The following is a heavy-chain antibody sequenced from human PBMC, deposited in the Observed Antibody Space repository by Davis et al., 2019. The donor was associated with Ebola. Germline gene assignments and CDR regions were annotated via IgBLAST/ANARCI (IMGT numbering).Heavy chain of an antibody. Sequence: MPSETLSLTCTVSSGSISSYYWSWIRQPPGKGLEWIGYIYYSGSTNYNPSLKSRVTISVDTSKNQFSLKLSSVTAADTAVYYCARDRNKYYYDSSGYYYGYYYYGMDVWGQGTTVTVSS. CDR2: IYYSGST. J-gene: IGHJ6*02. D-gene: IGHD3-22*01. CDR1: SGSISSYY. CDR3: ARDRNKYYYDSSGYYYGYYYYGMDV. V-gene: IGHV4-59*01.